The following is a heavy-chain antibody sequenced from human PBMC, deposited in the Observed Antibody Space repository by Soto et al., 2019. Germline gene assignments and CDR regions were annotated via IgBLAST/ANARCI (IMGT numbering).Heavy chain of an antibody. Sequence: GASVKVSCKASGYTFTSYAMHWVRQAPGQRLEWMGWINAGNGNTKYSQKFQGRVTITRDTSASTAYMELSSLRSEDTAVYYCARDQTLEYYYDSSGYPDAFDIWGQGTMVTVSS. CDR1: GYTFTSYA. V-gene: IGHV1-3*01. D-gene: IGHD3-22*01. CDR2: INAGNGNT. CDR3: ARDQTLEYYYDSSGYPDAFDI. J-gene: IGHJ3*02.